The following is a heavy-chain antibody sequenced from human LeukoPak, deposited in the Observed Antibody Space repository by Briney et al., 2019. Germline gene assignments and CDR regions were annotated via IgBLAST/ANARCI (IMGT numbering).Heavy chain of an antibody. CDR1: GYTFTSYA. CDR3: ARDPPYGSLFDY. D-gene: IGHD4-17*01. CDR2: INAGNGNT. Sequence: WASVKVSCKASGYTFTSYAMHWVRQAPGQRLEWMGWINAGNGNTKYSQKFQGRVTIIRDTSASTAYVELSSLRSEDTAVYYCARDPPYGSLFDYWGQGTLVTVSS. J-gene: IGHJ4*02. V-gene: IGHV1-3*01.